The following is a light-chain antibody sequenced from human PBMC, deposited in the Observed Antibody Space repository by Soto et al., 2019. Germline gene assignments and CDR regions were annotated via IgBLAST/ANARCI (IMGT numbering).Light chain of an antibody. CDR1: QNINNY. J-gene: IGKJ5*01. CDR3: QQYENLPT. V-gene: IGKV1-33*01. Sequence: DITMTQSPSSLSANVGAGVTITCQASQNINNYLNWYQQKPGRAPKLLIYDASNLEAGVPSRFRGSGSGTDFTFTISRLQPEDIATYYCQQYENLPTFGQGTRLEI. CDR2: DAS.